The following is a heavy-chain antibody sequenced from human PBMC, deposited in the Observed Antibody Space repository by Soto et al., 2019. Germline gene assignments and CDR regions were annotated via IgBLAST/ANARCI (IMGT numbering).Heavy chain of an antibody. CDR2: ISSNGGST. D-gene: IGHD3-22*01. CDR3: ASSFTTTQYYFDY. CDR1: GFTFSSYA. J-gene: IGHJ4*02. Sequence: GGSLRLSCAASGFTFSSYAMHWVRQAPGKGLEYVSAISSNGGSTYYANSVKGRFTISRDNSKNTLYLQMGSLRAEDMAVYYCASSFTTTQYYFDYWGQGTLVTV. V-gene: IGHV3-64*01.